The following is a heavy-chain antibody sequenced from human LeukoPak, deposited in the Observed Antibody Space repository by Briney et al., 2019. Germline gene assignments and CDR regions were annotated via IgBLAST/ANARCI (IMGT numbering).Heavy chain of an antibody. V-gene: IGHV1-18*01. CDR1: GYTFTSYG. CDR3: ARASPYYDILTGSTPMGWFDP. D-gene: IGHD3-9*01. J-gene: IGHJ5*02. Sequence: ASVKVSCKASGYTFTSYGISWVRQAPGQGLEWMGWISAYNGNTNYAQKLQGRVTMTTDTSTSTAYMELRSLRSDDTAVYYCARASPYYDILTGSTPMGWFDPWGQGTLVTVSS. CDR2: ISAYNGNT.